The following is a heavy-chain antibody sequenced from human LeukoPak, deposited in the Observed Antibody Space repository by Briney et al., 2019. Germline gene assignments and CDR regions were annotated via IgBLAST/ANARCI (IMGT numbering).Heavy chain of an antibody. J-gene: IGHJ4*02. Sequence: PGGSLRLSCAASGFTFSSYAMSGVRQAPGKGLEWVSAISGSGGSTYYADSVKGRFTISRDKSKNTLHLQMNSRRPEETAVYHRAKDRVPLAARPLHFDYWGQGTLVTVS. CDR3: AKDRVPLAARPLHFDY. CDR1: GFTFSSYA. CDR2: ISGSGGST. V-gene: IGHV3-23*01. D-gene: IGHD6-6*01.